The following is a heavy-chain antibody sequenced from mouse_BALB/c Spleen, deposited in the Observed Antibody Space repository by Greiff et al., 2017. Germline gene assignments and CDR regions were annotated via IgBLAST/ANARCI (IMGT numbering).Heavy chain of an antibody. J-gene: IGHJ4*01. D-gene: IGHD1-1*01. CDR3: RSYSYAMDY. CDR2: ISPGSGAI. V-gene: IGHV1S53*02. CDR1: GYTFTDHA. Sequence: QVQLQQSDAELVKPGASVKISCKASGYTFTDHAIHWVKQKPEQGLEWIGYISPGSGAIKYNEKFKGKATLTADNSTSTAYMQLNSLTSEDSAVYFGRSYSYAMDYWGQGTSVTVSS.